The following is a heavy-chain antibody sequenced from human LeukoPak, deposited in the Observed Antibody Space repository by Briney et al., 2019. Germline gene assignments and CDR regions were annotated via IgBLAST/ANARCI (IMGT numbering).Heavy chain of an antibody. D-gene: IGHD2-15*01. CDR3: ARNRRGSPITYNWFDP. CDR1: GGSISSYY. V-gene: IGHV4-4*07. J-gene: IGHJ5*02. CDR2: IYTSGST. Sequence: PSETLSLTCTVSGGSISSYYWSWIRQPAGKGLEWIGRIYTSGSTNYNPSLKSRVTMSVDTSKNQFSLKLSSVTAADTAVYYCARNRRGSPITYNWFDPWGQGTLVTVSS.